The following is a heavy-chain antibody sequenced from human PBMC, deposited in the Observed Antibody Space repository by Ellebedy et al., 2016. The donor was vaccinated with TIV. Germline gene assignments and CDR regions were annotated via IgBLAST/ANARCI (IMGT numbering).Heavy chain of an antibody. J-gene: IGHJ6*02. Sequence: GGSLRLXXAASGVTFRSYAMHWVRQAPGKGLEWVAAISYEGSDKDYADSVKGRFTISRDNSKNTLYLQMNSLRPEDTAVYYCAREPGYTNRHYGMDLWGQGTTVTVSS. CDR2: ISYEGSDK. D-gene: IGHD5-24*01. CDR3: AREPGYTNRHYGMDL. CDR1: GVTFRSYA. V-gene: IGHV3-30-3*01.